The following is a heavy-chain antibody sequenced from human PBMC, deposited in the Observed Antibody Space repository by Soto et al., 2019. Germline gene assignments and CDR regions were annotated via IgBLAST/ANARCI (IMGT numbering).Heavy chain of an antibody. V-gene: IGHV1-69*13. J-gene: IGHJ5*02. D-gene: IGHD1-7*01. CDR3: ARDPRTGTTSYNWFDP. Sequence: ASVKVSCKASGGTFSSYAISWVRQAPGQGLEWMGGIIPIFGTANYAQKFQGRVTITADESTSTAYMELSSLRSEDTAVYYCARDPRTGTTSYNWFDPWGQGTLVTVSS. CDR1: GGTFSSYA. CDR2: IIPIFGTA.